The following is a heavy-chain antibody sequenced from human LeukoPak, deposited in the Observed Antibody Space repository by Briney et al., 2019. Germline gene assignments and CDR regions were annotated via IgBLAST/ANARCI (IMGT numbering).Heavy chain of an antibody. CDR3: ARVSPLFRFPPLEWLLSEGYLDY. V-gene: IGHV1-18*01. CDR1: GYTFTSYG. Sequence: VASVKVSCKASGYTFTSYGISWVRQAPGQGLEWMGWISAYNGNANYAQKLQGRVTMTTDTSTSTAYMELRSLRSDDTAVYYCARVSPLFRFPPLEWLLSEGYLDYWGQGTLVTVSS. CDR2: ISAYNGNA. D-gene: IGHD3-3*01. J-gene: IGHJ4*02.